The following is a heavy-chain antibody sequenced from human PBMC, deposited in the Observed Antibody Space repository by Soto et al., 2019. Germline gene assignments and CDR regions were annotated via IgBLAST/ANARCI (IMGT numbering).Heavy chain of an antibody. CDR3: ARGSGPRGRPY. CDR1: GFIFNNYW. V-gene: IGHV3-74*01. Sequence: GGSLRLSCAASGFIFNNYWMHWVRQAPGKGLVWVARINGDGSTTTYVDSVKGRFTISRDNAKNTVYLQMNSLRAEDAAVYYCARGSGPRGRPYWGQGILVTVSS. CDR2: INGDGSTT. J-gene: IGHJ4*02. D-gene: IGHD6-25*01.